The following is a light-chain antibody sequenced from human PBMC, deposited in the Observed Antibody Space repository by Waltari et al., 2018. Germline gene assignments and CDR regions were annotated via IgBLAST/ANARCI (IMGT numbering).Light chain of an antibody. CDR2: VNSDGSH. CDR1: SGHSRNV. CDR3: QTGGHGTWV. Sequence: QLVLTQSPSASASLGASVKLTCTLSSGHSRNVIPWPQQQPEKGPRYLMKVNSDGSHSKGDESPDRFSGSSSGAERYLTISSLQSEDEADYYCQTGGHGTWVFGGGTKLTVL. V-gene: IGLV4-69*01. J-gene: IGLJ3*02.